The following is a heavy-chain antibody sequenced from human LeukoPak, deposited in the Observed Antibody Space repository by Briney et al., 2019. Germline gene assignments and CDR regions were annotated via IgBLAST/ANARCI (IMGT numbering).Heavy chain of an antibody. CDR2: INPSGGST. D-gene: IGHD3-10*01. CDR1: GYTFTSYY. J-gene: IGHJ5*02. V-gene: IGHV1-46*01. CDR3: ARGFAYYYGSGGYYSNRPNWFDP. Sequence: GASVKVSCKASGYTFTSYYMHWVRQAPGQGLEWMGIINPSGGSTSYAQKFQGRVTMTRDTSTSTVYMELSSLRSEDTAVYYCARGFAYYYGSGGYYSNRPNWFDPWGQGTLVTVSS.